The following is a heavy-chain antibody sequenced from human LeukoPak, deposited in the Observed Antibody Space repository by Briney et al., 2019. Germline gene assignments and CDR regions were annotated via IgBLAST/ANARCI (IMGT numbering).Heavy chain of an antibody. V-gene: IGHV3-23*01. CDR2: ISDSGDRT. J-gene: IGHJ4*02. D-gene: IGHD6-19*01. CDR1: GFAFSRQD. Sequence: GASLRLSCAASGFAFSRQDMGWVRQAPGKGLEWVSAISDSGDRTYYVDSVKGRFTISRDNSKNTLYLQMNSLRADDTAVYYCAKDARRSSGWYFFDHWGQGILVAVSS. CDR3: AKDARRSSGWYFFDH.